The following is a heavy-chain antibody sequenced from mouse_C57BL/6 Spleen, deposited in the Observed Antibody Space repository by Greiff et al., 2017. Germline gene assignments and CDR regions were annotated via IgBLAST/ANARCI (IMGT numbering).Heavy chain of an antibody. Sequence: QVQLQQSGAELVRPGASVTLSCKASGYTFTDYEMHWVKQTPVHGLEWIGAIDPETGGTAYNQKFKGKAILTADKSSSTAYMGLRSLTSEDSAVYYCVYSNYERYFDVWGTGTTVTVSS. CDR2: IDPETGGT. D-gene: IGHD2-5*01. CDR1: GYTFTDYE. V-gene: IGHV1-15*01. J-gene: IGHJ1*03. CDR3: VYSNYERYFDV.